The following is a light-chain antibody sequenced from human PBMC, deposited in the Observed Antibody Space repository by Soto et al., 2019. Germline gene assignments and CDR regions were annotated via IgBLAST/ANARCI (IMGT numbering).Light chain of an antibody. CDR3: SSYTGNNNFGV. CDR1: SSDVGGYNY. J-gene: IGLJ1*01. Sequence: QSALTQPPSASGSPGQSVTISCTGSSSDVGGYNYVSWYQQHPGKAPKLVIYEVRKPPSGVPHRFSGSKSGNTASLTVSGLQAEDEAEYYCSSYTGNNNFGVFGPGTKVTVL. V-gene: IGLV2-8*01. CDR2: EVR.